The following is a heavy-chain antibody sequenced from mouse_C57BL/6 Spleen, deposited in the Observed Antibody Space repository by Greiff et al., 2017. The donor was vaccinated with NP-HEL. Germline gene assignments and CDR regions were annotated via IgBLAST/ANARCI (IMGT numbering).Heavy chain of an antibody. J-gene: IGHJ2*01. V-gene: IGHV1-55*01. CDR2: IYPGSGST. D-gene: IGHD1-1*01. CDR1: GYTFTSYW. Sequence: QVQLQQPGAELVKPGASVKMSCKASGYTFTSYWITWVKQRPGQGLEWIGDIYPGSGSTNYNEKFKSKATLTVDTSSSTAYMQLSSLTSEDSAVYYCARWGYYGSSFDDWGQGTTLTVSS. CDR3: ARWGYYGSSFDD.